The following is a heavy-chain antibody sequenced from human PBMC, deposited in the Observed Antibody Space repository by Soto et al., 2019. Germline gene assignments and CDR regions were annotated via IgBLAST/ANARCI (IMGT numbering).Heavy chain of an antibody. CDR2: IYYSGST. CDR3: ARGGATAYYFGY. J-gene: IGHJ4*02. Sequence: SETLSLTCTVSGGSISSYYWSWIRQPPGKGLEWIGYIYYSGSTNYNPSLKSRVTISVDTSKNQFSLKLSSVTAADTAVYYCARGGATAYYFGYWGQGTLVTVSS. CDR1: GGSISSYY. V-gene: IGHV4-59*01. D-gene: IGHD1-26*01.